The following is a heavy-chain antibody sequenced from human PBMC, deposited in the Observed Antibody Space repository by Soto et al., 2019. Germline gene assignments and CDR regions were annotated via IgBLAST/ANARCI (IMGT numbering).Heavy chain of an antibody. CDR2: INHSGST. CDR3: ARVIPGGCSSTSCYDAFDI. V-gene: IGHV4-34*01. Sequence: SETLSLTCAVYGGSFSGYYWSWIRQPPGKGLEWIGEINHSGSTNYNPSLKSRVTISVDTSKNQFSRKLSSVTAADTAVYYCARVIPGGCSSTSCYDAFDIWGQGTMVTVSS. D-gene: IGHD2-2*01. J-gene: IGHJ3*02. CDR1: GGSFSGYY.